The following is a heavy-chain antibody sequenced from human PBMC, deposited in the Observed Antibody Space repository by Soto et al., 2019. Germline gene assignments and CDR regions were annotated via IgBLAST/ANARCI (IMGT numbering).Heavy chain of an antibody. CDR3: ARGRWFGEIHATPFDY. CDR2: IYYSGST. J-gene: IGHJ4*02. CDR1: GGSISSGGYY. Sequence: QVQLQESGPGLVKPSQTLSLTCTVSGGSISSGGYYWSWIRQHPGKGLEWIGYIYYSGSTYYNPSLKSRVTISVDTSKNQFSLKLSSVTAADTAVYYCARGRWFGEIHATPFDYWGQGTLVTVSS. V-gene: IGHV4-31*03. D-gene: IGHD3-10*01.